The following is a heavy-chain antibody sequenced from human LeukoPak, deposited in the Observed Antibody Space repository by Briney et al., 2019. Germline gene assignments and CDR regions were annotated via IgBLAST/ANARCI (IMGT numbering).Heavy chain of an antibody. D-gene: IGHD2-2*01. J-gene: IGHJ4*02. CDR3: AKDPLPAAMPTFDY. V-gene: IGHV3-30*18. CDR1: GFTFSSYG. CDR2: ISYDGSNK. Sequence: GGSLRLSCAASGFTFSSYGMHWVRQAPGKGLEWVAVISYDGSNKYYADSVKGRFTISRDNSKNTLYLQMNSLRAEDTAVYYCAKDPLPAAMPTFDYWGQGTLVTVSS.